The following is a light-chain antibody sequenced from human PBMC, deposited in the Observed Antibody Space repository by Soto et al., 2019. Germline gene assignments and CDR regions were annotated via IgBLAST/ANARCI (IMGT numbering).Light chain of an antibody. CDR3: QVWDSSSDHPYV. V-gene: IGLV3-21*02. CDR1: KIGSKS. J-gene: IGLJ1*01. CDR2: DDS. Sequence: ELTQPPSLSGAPGQPARITCGGNKIGSKSVHLYQQKPGQAPVLVVYDDSDRPSGIPERFSGSNSGNTATLTISRVEAGDEADYYCQVWDSSSDHPYVFGTGTKATVL.